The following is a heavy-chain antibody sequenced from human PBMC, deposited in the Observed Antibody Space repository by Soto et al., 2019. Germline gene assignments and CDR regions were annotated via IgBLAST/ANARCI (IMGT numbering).Heavy chain of an antibody. D-gene: IGHD6-19*01. Sequence: QITLKESGPTLVKPTQTLTLTCTFSGFSLSSTRMAVGWIRQPPGKAPEWLALIYWDDDKRYSPFLKSRLTIPKDTSKNQVVLTMSNMDPVDTARYYCAHIVVAGLGYYFDYWGQGTLVTVSS. J-gene: IGHJ4*02. CDR1: GFSLSSTRMA. CDR3: AHIVVAGLGYYFDY. CDR2: IYWDDDK. V-gene: IGHV2-5*02.